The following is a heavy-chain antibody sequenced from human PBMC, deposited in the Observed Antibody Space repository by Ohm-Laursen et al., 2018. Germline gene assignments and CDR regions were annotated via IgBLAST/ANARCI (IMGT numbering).Heavy chain of an antibody. CDR2: IYSSGTT. V-gene: IGHV4-4*07. CDR1: GGSMSSYC. CDR3: ARGLTGWRGYYFDN. D-gene: IGHD3-9*01. Sequence: GTLSLTCSVSGGSMSSYCWSWIRQPAGKGLEWIGRIYSSGTTDYNPPLTSRVTMSLDTSKNQFSLKLNSVTAADSAVYFCARGLTGWRGYYFDNWGQGTLVTVSS. J-gene: IGHJ4*02.